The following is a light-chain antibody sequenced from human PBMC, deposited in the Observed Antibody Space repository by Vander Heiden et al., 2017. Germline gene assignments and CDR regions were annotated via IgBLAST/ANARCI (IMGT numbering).Light chain of an antibody. J-gene: IGLJ2*01. Sequence: QSALTQPASVSGSPLQSITISCTGTSSDIGSYDLVSWYQQHPGKAPKLMIYECSKRPSGVSDRFSGSKSGNTASLTISGLQAEDEADYYCCSYAGSRTFVLFGGGTKLTVL. V-gene: IGLV2-23*03. CDR1: SSDIGSYDL. CDR3: CSYAGSRTFVL. CDR2: ECS.